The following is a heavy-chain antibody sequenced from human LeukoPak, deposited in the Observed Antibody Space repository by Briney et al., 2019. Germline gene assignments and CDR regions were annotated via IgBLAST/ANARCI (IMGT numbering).Heavy chain of an antibody. V-gene: IGHV1-69*06. D-gene: IGHD6-19*01. CDR3: AREGGYSSGWVDY. Sequence: SVKASCKPSAATFSTFAIGWDRQPHGQGLGWMGRIIPIFGTANYAQKFQGRVTITADKSTSTAYMELSSLRSEDTAVYYCAREGGYSSGWVDYWGQGTLVTVSS. CDR2: IIPIFGTA. J-gene: IGHJ4*02. CDR1: AATFSTFA.